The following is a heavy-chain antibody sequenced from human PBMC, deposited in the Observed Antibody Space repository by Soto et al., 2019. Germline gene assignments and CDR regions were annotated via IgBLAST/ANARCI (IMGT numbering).Heavy chain of an antibody. CDR1: GFTFSSYA. J-gene: IGHJ5*02. D-gene: IGHD3-3*01. V-gene: IGHV3-23*01. Sequence: EVQLLESGGGLVQPGGSLRLSCAASGFTFSSYAMSWVRQAPGKGLEWVSAISGSGGSTYYADSVKGRFTISRDNSKNTLYLQMNSLRAEDTAVYYCAKGGRFLEWYDFGFDPWGQGTLVTVSS. CDR3: AKGGRFLEWYDFGFDP. CDR2: ISGSGGST.